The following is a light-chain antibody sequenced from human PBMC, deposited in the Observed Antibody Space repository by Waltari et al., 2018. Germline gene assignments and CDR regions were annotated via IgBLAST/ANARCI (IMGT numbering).Light chain of an antibody. Sequence: EIVLTQSPGTLSLSPGERATLSCRASQSVSRALRTLAWYQQKPGQAPRLLNYDASTRATGIPDRFSGSGSGTDFTLTISRLEPDDFAVYYCQRYGTLPATFGQGTKVEIK. CDR3: QRYGTLPAT. J-gene: IGKJ1*01. CDR1: QSVSRALRT. CDR2: DAS. V-gene: IGKV3-20*01.